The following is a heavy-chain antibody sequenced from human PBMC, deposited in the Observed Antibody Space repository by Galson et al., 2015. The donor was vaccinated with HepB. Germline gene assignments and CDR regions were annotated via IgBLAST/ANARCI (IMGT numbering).Heavy chain of an antibody. CDR2: INHSGST. Sequence: ETLSLTCAVYGGSFSGYYWSWIRQPPGKGLEWIGEINHSGSTNYNPSLKSRVTISVDTSKNQFSLKLSSVTAADTAVYYCARLLYESGSYCWFDSWGQGTLVTVSS. CDR1: GGSFSGYY. D-gene: IGHD3-22*01. J-gene: IGHJ5*01. V-gene: IGHV4-34*01. CDR3: ARLLYESGSYCWFDS.